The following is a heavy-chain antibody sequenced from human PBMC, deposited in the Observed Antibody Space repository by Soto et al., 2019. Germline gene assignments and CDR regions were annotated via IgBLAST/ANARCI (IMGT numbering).Heavy chain of an antibody. Sequence: QVQLVQSGAEVKKPGASVKVSCKASGYTFTSYGISWVRQAPGQGLEWMGWISPYNGNTNYAQKLQGRVTMTTDTXTXTXXMDLTCLRSDETAVYYCARGIGGWFGVAYYYGMDVWGQGTTVTVSS. D-gene: IGHD3-10*01. CDR1: GYTFTSYG. J-gene: IGHJ6*02. CDR3: ARGIGGWFGVAYYYGMDV. CDR2: ISPYNGNT. V-gene: IGHV1-18*01.